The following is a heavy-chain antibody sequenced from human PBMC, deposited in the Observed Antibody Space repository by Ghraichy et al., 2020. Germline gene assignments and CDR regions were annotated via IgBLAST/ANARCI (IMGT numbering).Heavy chain of an antibody. CDR2: IYYSGST. CDR3: ARGSSTYYYDSSGPAASRQIDY. D-gene: IGHD3-22*01. Sequence: SETLSLTCTVSGGSISSYYWSWIRQPPGKGLEWIGYIYYSGSTNYNPSLKSRVTISVDTSKNQFSLKLSSVTAADTAVYYCARGSSTYYYDSSGPAASRQIDYWGQGTLVTVSS. J-gene: IGHJ4*02. V-gene: IGHV4-59*01. CDR1: GGSISSYY.